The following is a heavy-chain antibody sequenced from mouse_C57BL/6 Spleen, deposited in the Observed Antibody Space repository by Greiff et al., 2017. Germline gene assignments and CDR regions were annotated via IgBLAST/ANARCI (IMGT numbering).Heavy chain of an antibody. Sequence: EVQLQQSGPELVKPGASVKIPCKASGYTFTDYNMDWVKQSHGKSLEWIGDINPNNGGTIYNQKFKGKATLTVDKSSSTAYMELRSLTSEDTAVYYCARRRIYYGSSYYAMDYWGQGTSVTVSS. CDR2: INPNNGGT. J-gene: IGHJ4*01. V-gene: IGHV1-18*01. CDR3: ARRRIYYGSSYYAMDY. D-gene: IGHD1-1*01. CDR1: GYTFTDYN.